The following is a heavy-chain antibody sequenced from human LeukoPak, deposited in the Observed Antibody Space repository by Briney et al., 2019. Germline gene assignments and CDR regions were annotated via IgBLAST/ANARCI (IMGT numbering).Heavy chain of an antibody. CDR3: ASFYYGSGRGFDP. CDR1: GYTFTSYY. V-gene: IGHV1-46*01. Sequence: GASVKVSCKASGYTFTSYYMHWVRQAPGQGLEWMGIINPSGGSTSYAQKFQGRVTMTRGTSTSTVYMELSSLRSEDTAVYYCASFYYGSGRGFDPWGQGTLVTVSS. J-gene: IGHJ5*02. D-gene: IGHD3-10*01. CDR2: INPSGGST.